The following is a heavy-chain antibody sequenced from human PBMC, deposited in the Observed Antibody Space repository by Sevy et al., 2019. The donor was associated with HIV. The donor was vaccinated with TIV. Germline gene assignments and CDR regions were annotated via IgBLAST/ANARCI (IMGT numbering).Heavy chain of an antibody. Sequence: ETLSITCTVSDDSISSGYYWGWIRQPPGKGLEWIGSIYHTGSTYYNPSLKSRVIISVDTSKNQFSLKLSSVTAADTAVYYCARRTIAARPRDYWGQGTLVTVSS. CDR2: IYHTGST. V-gene: IGHV4-38-2*02. CDR3: ARRTIAARPRDY. J-gene: IGHJ4*02. D-gene: IGHD6-6*01. CDR1: DDSISSGYY.